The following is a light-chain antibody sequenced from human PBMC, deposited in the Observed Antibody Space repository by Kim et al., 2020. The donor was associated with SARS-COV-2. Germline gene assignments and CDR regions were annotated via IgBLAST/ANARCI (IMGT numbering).Light chain of an antibody. J-gene: IGKJ4*01. CDR1: QSVSSY. V-gene: IGKV3-11*01. CDR3: QQRSNWPT. CDR2: DAS. Sequence: EIVLTQSPATLSLSPGERATLSCRASQSVSSYLAWYQQKPGQAPRLLIYDASSRAIGIPARFSGSGSGTDFTLTISSLEPEDFAVYYCQQRSNWPTFGGGTKVDIK.